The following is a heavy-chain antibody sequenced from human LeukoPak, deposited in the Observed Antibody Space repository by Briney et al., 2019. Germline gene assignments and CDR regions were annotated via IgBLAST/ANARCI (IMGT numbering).Heavy chain of an antibody. CDR1: GFTFSSYW. CDR3: ASQFWWAAVAGTTLDY. J-gene: IGHJ4*02. CDR2: IKEDGSVK. Sequence: GGSLRLSCIASGFTFSSYWMSWVRQAPGGGLEWVANIKEDGSVKYYVDSVKGRFTISRDNAKISLYLQMNSLRAEDTAVYFCASQFWWAAVAGTTLDYWGQGTLVTVSS. D-gene: IGHD6-19*01. V-gene: IGHV3-7*05.